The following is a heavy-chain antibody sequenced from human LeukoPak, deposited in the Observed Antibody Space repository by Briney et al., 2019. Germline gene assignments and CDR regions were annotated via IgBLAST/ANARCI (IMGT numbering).Heavy chain of an antibody. J-gene: IGHJ4*02. Sequence: GASVKVSFKASGYTFTSYYMHWVRQAPGQGLEWMGIINPSGGSTSYAQKFQGRVTMTRDTSTSTVYMELSSLRSEDTAVYYCARERIVATVFDYWGQGTLVTVSS. CDR1: GYTFTSYY. D-gene: IGHD5-12*01. CDR3: ARERIVATVFDY. V-gene: IGHV1-46*01. CDR2: INPSGGST.